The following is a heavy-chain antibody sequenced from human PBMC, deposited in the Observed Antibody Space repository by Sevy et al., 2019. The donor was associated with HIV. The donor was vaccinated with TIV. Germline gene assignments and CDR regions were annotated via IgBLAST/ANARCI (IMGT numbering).Heavy chain of an antibody. CDR1: GGSISAYH. Sequence: SETLSLTCTVSGGSISAYHWSWIRQPPGKGLEWIGYIHSTGSTKYNPSLESRVTISVDTSKNQFSLKPSSVTAADTAVYYCARAPPVRSGDDSLNCFAPWGQGTLVTVSS. D-gene: IGHD5-12*01. J-gene: IGHJ5*02. CDR2: IHSTGST. CDR3: ARAPPVRSGDDSLNCFAP. V-gene: IGHV4-59*01.